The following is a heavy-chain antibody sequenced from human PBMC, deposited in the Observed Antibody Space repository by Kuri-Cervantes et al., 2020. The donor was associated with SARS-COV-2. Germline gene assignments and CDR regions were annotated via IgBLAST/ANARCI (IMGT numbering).Heavy chain of an antibody. CDR2: INTDGTTT. J-gene: IGHJ6*03. CDR3: ARDGEQLVLPPFYYMDV. CDR1: GFTFSNHW. V-gene: IGHV3-74*01. Sequence: GGSLRLSCAACGFTFSNHWMHWVRQAPGKGLVWVSSINTDGTTTNYADSVKGRFTISRDNAKNSLYLQMNSLRAEDTAVYYCARDGEQLVLPPFYYMDVWGKGTTVTVSS. D-gene: IGHD6-6*01.